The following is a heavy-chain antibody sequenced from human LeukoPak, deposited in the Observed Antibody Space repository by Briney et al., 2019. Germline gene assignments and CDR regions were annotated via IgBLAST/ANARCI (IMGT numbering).Heavy chain of an antibody. CDR2: IDTAGAT. Sequence: GGSLRLSCTASGFTFSTYDMHWVRQATGKGLEWVSAIDTAGATYYSGSVKGRFTISRENARNSLYLQMNSLRAGDTAVYYCVREAGHIGGLNELDIWGRGTMVTVSP. V-gene: IGHV3-13*04. CDR3: VREAGHIGGLNELDI. J-gene: IGHJ3*02. D-gene: IGHD2-15*01. CDR1: GFTFSTYD.